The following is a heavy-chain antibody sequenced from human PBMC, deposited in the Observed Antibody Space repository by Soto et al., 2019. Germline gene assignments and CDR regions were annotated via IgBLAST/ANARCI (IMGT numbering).Heavy chain of an antibody. CDR2: ISYDGSNK. V-gene: IGHV3-30*18. CDR1: GFTFSSYG. J-gene: IGHJ6*03. Sequence: GGSLRLSCAASGFTFSSYGMHWVRQAPGKGLEWVAVISYDGSNKYYADSVKGRFTISRDNSKNTLYLQMNSLRAEDTAVYYCAKDGYEIFGVVASYMDVWGKGTTVTVSS. D-gene: IGHD3-3*01. CDR3: AKDGYEIFGVVASYMDV.